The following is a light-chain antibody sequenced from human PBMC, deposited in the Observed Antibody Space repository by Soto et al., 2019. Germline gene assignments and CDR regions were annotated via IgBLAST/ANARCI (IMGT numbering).Light chain of an antibody. CDR3: HSYDKWPPGA. CDR1: QSVSTN. V-gene: IGKV3D-15*01. J-gene: IGKJ1*01. Sequence: EIVVTQFPATLSESPGERVTLSCRASQSVSTNLARYQQRPGEAPRLLIFDASARAVDIPGRFSGSGSGTEFTLTISSLQPEDFAVYFCHSYDKWPPGAFGQGTKVDIK. CDR2: DAS.